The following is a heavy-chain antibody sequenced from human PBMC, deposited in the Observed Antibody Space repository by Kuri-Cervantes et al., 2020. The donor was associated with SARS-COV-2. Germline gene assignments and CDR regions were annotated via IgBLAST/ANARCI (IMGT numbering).Heavy chain of an antibody. D-gene: IGHD6-13*01. V-gene: IGHV3-21*01. CDR1: GFTFSSYS. CDR3: ARDCSSPYKYYYYYYMDV. J-gene: IGHJ6*03. CDR2: ISSTSSYI. Sequence: GESLKISCAASGFTFSSYSMNWVRQAPGKGLEWVSSISSTSSYIYYADSVKGRFTISRDNAKNSLYLQMNSLRAEDTAVYYCARDCSSPYKYYYYYYMDVWGKGTMVTVSS.